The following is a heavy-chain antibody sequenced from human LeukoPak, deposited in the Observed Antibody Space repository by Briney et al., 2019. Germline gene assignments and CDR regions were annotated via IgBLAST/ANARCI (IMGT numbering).Heavy chain of an antibody. Sequence: SETLSLTCTVSGGSISSGSYYWSWIRQPAGEGLEWIGRIYTSGSTNYHPSLKSRVTMSVDTSKNQFSLKLSSVTAADTAVYYCARATVTSYYFDYWGQGTLFTVSS. CDR2: IYTSGST. D-gene: IGHD4-17*01. J-gene: IGHJ4*02. V-gene: IGHV4-61*02. CDR3: ARATVTSYYFDY. CDR1: GGSISSGSYY.